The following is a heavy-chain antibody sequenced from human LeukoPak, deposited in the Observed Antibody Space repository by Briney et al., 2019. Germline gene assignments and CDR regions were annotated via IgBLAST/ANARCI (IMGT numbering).Heavy chain of an antibody. CDR3: ARADWDTAMIDY. D-gene: IGHD5-18*01. CDR2: ISSSSSYI. CDR1: GFTXXSYS. Sequence: SGFTXXSYSMNWVRQAPGKGLEWVSSISSSSSYIYYADSVKGRFTISRDNAKNTLYLQMNSLRAEDTAVYYCARADWDTAMIDYWGQGTLVTVSS. J-gene: IGHJ4*02. V-gene: IGHV3-21*01.